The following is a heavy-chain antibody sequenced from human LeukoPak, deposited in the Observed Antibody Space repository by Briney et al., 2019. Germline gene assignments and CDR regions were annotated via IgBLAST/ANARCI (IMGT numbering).Heavy chain of an antibody. V-gene: IGHV3-30-3*01. CDR1: GFTFSSYA. D-gene: IGHD2-2*01. J-gene: IGHJ3*02. CDR3: ARYCSSTSCYGAFDI. CDR2: ISYDGSNK. Sequence: GGSLRLSCTASGFTFSSYAMHWVRQAPGKGLEWVAVISYDGSNKYYADSVKGRFTISRDNSKNTLYLQMNSLRAEDTAVYYCARYCSSTSCYGAFDIWGQGTMVTVSS.